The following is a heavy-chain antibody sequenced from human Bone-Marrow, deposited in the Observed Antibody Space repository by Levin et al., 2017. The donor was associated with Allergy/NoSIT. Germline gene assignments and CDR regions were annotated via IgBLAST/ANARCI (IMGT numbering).Heavy chain of an antibody. CDR2: IWYDGSTQ. V-gene: IGHV3-33*01. Sequence: GGSLRLSCAASGFTFRTTGMHWVRQAPGKGLEWVAVIWYDGSTQYYADSVKGRFTISRDNSKNTLYLHINSLRVEDSAIYYCARGAGVPAVRGGFYMDVWGKGTAVTVSS. CDR3: ARGAGVPAVRGGFYMDV. CDR1: GFTFRTTG. D-gene: IGHD2-2*01. J-gene: IGHJ6*03.